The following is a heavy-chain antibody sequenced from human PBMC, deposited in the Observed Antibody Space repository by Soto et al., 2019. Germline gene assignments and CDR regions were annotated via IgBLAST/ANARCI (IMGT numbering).Heavy chain of an antibody. V-gene: IGHV4-34*01. CDR2: VSHSGNT. J-gene: IGHJ4*02. CDR1: GGSFTGHF. Sequence: SETLSLTCTVSGGSFTGHFLSWVRQPPGKGLEWIGEVSHSGNTKYYPSLRSRVTLSVDSSKNQISLALTSVTAADTAVYYCARAKFESTGWHQFDIWGQGTLVTVSS. D-gene: IGHD7-27*01. CDR3: ARAKFESTGWHQFDI.